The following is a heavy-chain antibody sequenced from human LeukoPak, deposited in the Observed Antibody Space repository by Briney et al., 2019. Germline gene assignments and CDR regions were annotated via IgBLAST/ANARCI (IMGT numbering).Heavy chain of an antibody. V-gene: IGHV3-23*01. Sequence: GGSLRLSCAASGFTFTTYAMSWVRQAPGKGLEWVSTISGSRGSTYYADSVKGRFTISRDNSKNTVYLQMNSLRAEDTAVYYCAKSLGVGGYTRYKGFDQWGQGTLVTVSS. J-gene: IGHJ4*02. CDR3: AKSLGVGGYTRYKGFDQ. CDR1: GFTFTTYA. CDR2: ISGSRGST. D-gene: IGHD3-16*02.